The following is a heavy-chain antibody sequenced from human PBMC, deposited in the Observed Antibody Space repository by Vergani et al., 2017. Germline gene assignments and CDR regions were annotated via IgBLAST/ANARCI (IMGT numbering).Heavy chain of an antibody. J-gene: IGHJ4*02. CDR3: ARENYGDYFDY. V-gene: IGHV1-69*01. D-gene: IGHD4-17*01. Sequence: QVQLVQSGAEVKKPGSSVKVSCKASGGTFSSYAISWVRQAPGQGLQWMGGFIPIFGTANSAHKFQCSVTITADESTSTAYMELSSLRSEDTAVYYCARENYGDYFDYWGQGTLVTVSS. CDR1: GGTFSSYA. CDR2: FIPIFGTA.